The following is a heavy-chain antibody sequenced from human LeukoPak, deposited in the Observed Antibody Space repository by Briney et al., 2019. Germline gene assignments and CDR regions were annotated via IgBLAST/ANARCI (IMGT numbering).Heavy chain of an antibody. J-gene: IGHJ4*02. Sequence: ASVKVSCKASGYTFTGYYMHWVRQAPGQGLEWMGRINPNSGGTNYAQKFQGRVTMTRDTFISTAYMELSRLRSDDTAVYYCARTRITIFGVVSSYFDYWGQGTLVTVSS. CDR2: INPNSGGT. CDR1: GYTFTGYY. V-gene: IGHV1-2*06. CDR3: ARTRITIFGVVSSYFDY. D-gene: IGHD3-3*01.